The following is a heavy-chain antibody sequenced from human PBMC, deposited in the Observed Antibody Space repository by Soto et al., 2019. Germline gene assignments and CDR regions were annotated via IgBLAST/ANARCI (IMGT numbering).Heavy chain of an antibody. J-gene: IGHJ3*02. CDR2: ISGSGGST. Sequence: GGSLRLSCAASGFTFSSYAMSWVRQAPGKGLEWVSAISGSGGSTYYADSVKGRFTISRDNSKNTLYLQMNSLRAEDTAVYYCAKFSPTLLAGYYPADAFDIWGQGTMVTVSS. CDR3: AKFSPTLLAGYYPADAFDI. CDR1: GFTFSSYA. V-gene: IGHV3-23*01. D-gene: IGHD3-22*01.